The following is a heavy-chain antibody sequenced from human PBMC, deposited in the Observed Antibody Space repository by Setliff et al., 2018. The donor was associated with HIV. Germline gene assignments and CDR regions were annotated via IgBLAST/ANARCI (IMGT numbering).Heavy chain of an antibody. V-gene: IGHV3-23*01. J-gene: IGHJ3*02. D-gene: IGHD5-12*01. CDR1: GFTFSSYA. Sequence: PGGSLRLSCAASGFTFSSYAMSWVRQAPGKGLEWVSAISGSGGSTYYAGSVKGRFTISRDNSKNTLYLQMNSLRVEDTAVYYCARGVDIVATIDPDWNAFDIWGQGTMVTVS. CDR2: ISGSGGST. CDR3: ARGVDIVATIDPDWNAFDI.